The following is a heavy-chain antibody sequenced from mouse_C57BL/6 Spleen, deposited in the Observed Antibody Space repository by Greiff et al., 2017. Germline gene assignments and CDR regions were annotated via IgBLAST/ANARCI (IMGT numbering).Heavy chain of an antibody. V-gene: IGHV1-49*01. CDR1: YFAFMACA. J-gene: IGHJ4*01. CDR2: FTTYSDAT. CDR3: ARGDEDYAMDY. D-gene: IGHD2-13*01. Sequence: LQQSGAELVRPGSSVKLSCKASYFAFMACAMHWVKPSPGHGLEWIGSFTTYSDATEYSENFKGKATLTANTSSSTAYMELSSLTSEDSAVYYCARGDEDYAMDYWGPGTSVTVSS.